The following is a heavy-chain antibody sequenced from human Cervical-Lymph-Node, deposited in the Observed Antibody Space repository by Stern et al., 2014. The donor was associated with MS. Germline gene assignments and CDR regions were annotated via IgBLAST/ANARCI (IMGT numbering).Heavy chain of an antibody. J-gene: IGHJ3*02. CDR2: NVVGSGNT. CDR1: GFTFTSSA. CDR3: AAEPMYYSDSVGAFDI. V-gene: IGHV1-58*01. Sequence: VKLVESGPEVKKPGTSVKVSCKASGFTFTSSAVQWVRQARGQRLEWIGWNVVGSGNTNYAQKFQERVTITRDMSTSTAYMELSSLRSEDTAVYYCAAEPMYYSDSVGAFDIWGQGTMVTVSS. D-gene: IGHD3-22*01.